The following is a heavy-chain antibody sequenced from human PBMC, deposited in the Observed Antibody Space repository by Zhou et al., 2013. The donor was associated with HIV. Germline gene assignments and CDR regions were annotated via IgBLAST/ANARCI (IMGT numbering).Heavy chain of an antibody. Sequence: QVHLVQSGAEVKKPGASVKVSCKASGYTLTSYGFSWVRQAPGQGLEWMGWISGYNGNTNYAQKLQGRVTVTIDTSTSIAYMELRSLRSDDTAVYYCTREPSGDFWYFDVWGRGTKVIVSS. D-gene: IGHD7-27*01. CDR1: GYTLTSYG. J-gene: IGHJ2*01. CDR2: ISGYNGNT. CDR3: TREPSGDFWYFDV. V-gene: IGHV1-18*04.